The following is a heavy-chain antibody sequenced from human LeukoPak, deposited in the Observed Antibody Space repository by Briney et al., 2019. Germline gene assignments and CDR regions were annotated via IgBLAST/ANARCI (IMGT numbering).Heavy chain of an antibody. V-gene: IGHV1-2*02. Sequence: ASVKVSCKASGYTFTGYYMHWVRQAPGQGLEWMGWINPNSGGTNYAQKFQGRVTMTRDTSISTAYMELSRLRSDDTAVYYCARNVWRALYSSSPGYWGQGTLVTVSS. D-gene: IGHD6-6*01. CDR2: INPNSGGT. CDR1: GYTFTGYY. J-gene: IGHJ4*02. CDR3: ARNVWRALYSSSPGY.